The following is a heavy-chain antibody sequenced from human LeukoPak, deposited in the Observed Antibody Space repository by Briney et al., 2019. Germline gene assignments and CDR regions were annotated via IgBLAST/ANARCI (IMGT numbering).Heavy chain of an antibody. J-gene: IGHJ5*02. V-gene: IGHV4-59*01. CDR3: ARGLLGYCSSTSCYTVGWFDP. Sequence: PSETLSLTCTGSGGSISSYYWSWIRQPPGKGREWMGYIYYGGSTNYNPSFKSQVTISVDTSKNPCSLKPSSLTAADTAVYYCARGLLGYCSSTSCYTVGWFDPWGQGTLVTVSS. CDR1: GGSISSYY. D-gene: IGHD2-2*02. CDR2: IYYGGST.